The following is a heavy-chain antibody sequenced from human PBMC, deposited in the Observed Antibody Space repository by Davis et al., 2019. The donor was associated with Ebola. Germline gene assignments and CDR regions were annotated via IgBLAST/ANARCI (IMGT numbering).Heavy chain of an antibody. V-gene: IGHV3-72*01. J-gene: IGHJ4*02. CDR3: TTDVAVAGTMYY. D-gene: IGHD6-19*01. CDR2: TKNKPNSYTT. CDR1: GFTFNDHY. Sequence: PGGSLRLSCAASGFTFNDHYMDWVRQAPGKGLEWVGRTKNKPNSYTTDYAASVKGRFTISRDDSKNSLYLQMNGLKTEDTAVYYCTTDVAVAGTMYYWGQGTLVTVSS.